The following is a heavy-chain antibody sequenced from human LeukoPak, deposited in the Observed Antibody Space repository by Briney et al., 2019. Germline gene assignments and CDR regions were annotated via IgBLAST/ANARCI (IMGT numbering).Heavy chain of an antibody. D-gene: IGHD5-18*01. CDR3: ARLYSYAGYYFDY. J-gene: IGHJ4*02. V-gene: IGHV3-9*01. CDR2: ITWNSGST. CDR1: GFTFDDYA. Sequence: AGGSLRLSCAASGFTFDDYAMHWVRQAPGKGLEWVSGITWNSGSTGYADSVKGRFTTSRDNAKNSLYLQMNSLRAEDTALYYCARLYSYAGYYFDYWGQGTLVTVSS.